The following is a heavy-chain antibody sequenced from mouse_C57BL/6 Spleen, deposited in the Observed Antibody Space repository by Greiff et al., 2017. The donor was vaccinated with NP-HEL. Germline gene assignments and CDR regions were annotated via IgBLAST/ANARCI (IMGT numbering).Heavy chain of an antibody. CDR2: LSSGGDYI. CDR3: TRDRDSSGYYAMDY. Sequence: DVKLVESGEGLVKPGGSLKLSCAASGFTFSSYAMSWVRQTPEKRLEWVAYLSSGGDYISYADTVKGPFTISRDNASNTLYLQMSSLKSEDTAMYYCTRDRDSSGYYAMDYWGQGTSVTVSS. D-gene: IGHD3-2*02. CDR1: GFTFSSYA. J-gene: IGHJ4*01. V-gene: IGHV5-9-1*02.